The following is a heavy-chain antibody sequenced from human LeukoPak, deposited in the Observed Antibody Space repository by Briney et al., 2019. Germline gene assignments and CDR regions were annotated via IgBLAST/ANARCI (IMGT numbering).Heavy chain of an antibody. CDR3: AGGQMVRGVLNWFDP. V-gene: IGHV1-46*01. D-gene: IGHD3-10*01. Sequence: ASVKVSCKASGYTFTSYYMHWVRQAPGQGLEWMGIINPSGGSTSYAQKFQGRVTMTGDTSTSTVYMELSSLRSEDTAVYYCAGGQMVRGVLNWFDPWGQGTLVTVSS. CDR2: INPSGGST. J-gene: IGHJ5*02. CDR1: GYTFTSYY.